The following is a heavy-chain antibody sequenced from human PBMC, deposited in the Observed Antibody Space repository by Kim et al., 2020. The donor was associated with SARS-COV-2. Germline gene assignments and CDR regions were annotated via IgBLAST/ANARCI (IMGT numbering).Heavy chain of an antibody. CDR3: AGILADY. CDR2: HSGST. J-gene: IGHJ4*02. V-gene: IGHV4-34*01. Sequence: HSGSTNYTPSLKSRVTISVDTSKNQFSLKLSSVTAADTAVYYCAGILADYWGQGTLVTVSS.